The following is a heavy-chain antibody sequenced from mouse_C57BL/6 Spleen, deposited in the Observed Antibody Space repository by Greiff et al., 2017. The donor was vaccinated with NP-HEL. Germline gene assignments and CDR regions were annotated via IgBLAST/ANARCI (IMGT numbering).Heavy chain of an antibody. D-gene: IGHD1-1*01. Sequence: EVQLQQSGPELVKPGASVKISCKASGYTFTDYYMNWVKQSHGKSLEWIGDINPNNGGTSYNQKFKGKATLTVDKSSSTAYMELRRLTSEDSAVYYCARPIYYYGSSLYYFDYWGQGTTLTVSS. V-gene: IGHV1-26*01. CDR2: INPNNGGT. J-gene: IGHJ2*01. CDR1: GYTFTDYY. CDR3: ARPIYYYGSSLYYFDY.